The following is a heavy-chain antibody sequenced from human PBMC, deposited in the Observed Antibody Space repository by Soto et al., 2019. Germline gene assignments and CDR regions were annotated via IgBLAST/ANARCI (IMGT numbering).Heavy chain of an antibody. J-gene: IGHJ2*01. D-gene: IGHD1-26*01. CDR2: VYSTGST. Sequence: SETLSLPCIVSGGSISGSYRSWSRQPPGTGLEWRGYVYSTGSTNYSPSLRRRVSILVDTSKNEFSLRLSSVTAADTGVYFCARSVGGPRGHFDCWGRVSQVAVSS. CDR3: ARSVGGPRGHFDC. CDR1: GGSISGSY. V-gene: IGHV4-59*01.